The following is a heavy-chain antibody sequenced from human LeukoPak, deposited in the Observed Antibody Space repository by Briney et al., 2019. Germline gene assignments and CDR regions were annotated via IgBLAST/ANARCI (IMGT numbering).Heavy chain of an antibody. CDR2: IWYDGSNR. CDR1: GFTFSNYG. Sequence: GGSLRLSCAASGFTFSNYGMHWVRQAPGKGLEWVAFIWYDGSNRYYADSVKGRFTISRDNSENTLFLQMSSLRTEDTAVYYCAKGMTTGPRSVYHYMDVWGKGTTVTVSS. D-gene: IGHD4-17*01. CDR3: AKGMTTGPRSVYHYMDV. V-gene: IGHV3-30*02. J-gene: IGHJ6*03.